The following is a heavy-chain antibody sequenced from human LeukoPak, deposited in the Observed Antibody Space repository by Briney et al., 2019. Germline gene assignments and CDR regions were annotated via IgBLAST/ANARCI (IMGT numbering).Heavy chain of an antibody. Sequence: SETLSLTCTVSGGSISSSSYYWGWIRQPPGKGLEWIGTIYYSGSTYYNPSLKCRVTISVDTSKNQFSLKLSSVTAADTAVYYCASSHPSHYWGQGTLVTVSS. J-gene: IGHJ4*02. V-gene: IGHV4-39*01. CDR1: GGSISSSSYY. CDR2: IYYSGST. CDR3: ASSHPSHY.